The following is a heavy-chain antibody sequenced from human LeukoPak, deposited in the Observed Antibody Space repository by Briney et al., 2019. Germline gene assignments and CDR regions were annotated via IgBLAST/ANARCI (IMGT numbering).Heavy chain of an antibody. J-gene: IGHJ4*02. CDR1: GGSISSSSYY. CDR2: IYYSGST. D-gene: IGHD3-22*01. CDR3: GRLPEDSSGYFHC. Sequence: PSETLSLTCTVSGGSISSSSYYWGWIRQPPGKGLEWIGSIYYSGSTYYNPSLKSRVTISVDTSKNQFSLKLSSVTAADPAVHSWGRLPEDSSGYFHCGGKGPLGPVS. V-gene: IGHV4-39*01.